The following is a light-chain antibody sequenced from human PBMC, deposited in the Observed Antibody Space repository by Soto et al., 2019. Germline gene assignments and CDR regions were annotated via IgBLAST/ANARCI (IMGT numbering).Light chain of an antibody. V-gene: IGLV2-14*01. CDR1: SSDVGGYNY. Sequence: ALTXPASVSGSPGQSITISCTGTSSDVGGYNYVSWYQQHPGKAPKLMIYEVSNRPSGVSNRFSGSKSGNTASLTISGLQAEDEADYYCSSYTSSSTLYVFGTGTKVTVL. CDR3: SSYTSSSTLYV. J-gene: IGLJ1*01. CDR2: EVS.